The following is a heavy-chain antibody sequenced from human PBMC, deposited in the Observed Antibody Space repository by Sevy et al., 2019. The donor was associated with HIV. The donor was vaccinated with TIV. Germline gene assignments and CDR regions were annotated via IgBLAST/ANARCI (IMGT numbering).Heavy chain of an antibody. D-gene: IGHD2-15*01. CDR2: IYHSGST. V-gene: IGHV4-31*03. Sequence: SETLSLTCTVSGGSISRSGYYWSWIRQHPGKGLEWIENIYHSGSTYYNPSLKSRVTISEDTSKNQFSLKLRSVTAADTAVYYCARESVVVAATRPFFDYWGQGTLVTVSS. CDR3: ARESVVVAATRPFFDY. CDR1: GGSISRSGYY. J-gene: IGHJ4*02.